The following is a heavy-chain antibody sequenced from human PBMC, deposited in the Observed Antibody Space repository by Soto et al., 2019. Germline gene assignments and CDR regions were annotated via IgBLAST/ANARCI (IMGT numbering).Heavy chain of an antibody. CDR3: AKDKDIVVVPAALGGYFDY. CDR1: GFTFSSYA. CDR2: ISGSGGST. D-gene: IGHD2-2*01. V-gene: IGHV3-23*01. Sequence: GGSLRLSCAASGFTFSSYAMSWVRQAPGKGLEWVSAISGSGGSTYYADSVKGRFTISRDNSKNTLYLQMNSLRAEDTAVYYCAKDKDIVVVPAALGGYFDYWGQGTLVTVSS. J-gene: IGHJ4*02.